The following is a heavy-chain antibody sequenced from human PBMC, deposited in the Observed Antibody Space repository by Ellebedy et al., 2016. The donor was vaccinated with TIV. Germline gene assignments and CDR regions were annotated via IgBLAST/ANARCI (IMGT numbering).Heavy chain of an antibody. V-gene: IGHV2-26*01. CDR2: IFSNDEN. Sequence: SGPTLVKPTETLTLTCTVSGFSLTSGAVGVSWIRQPPGKALEWLAHIFSNDENAYSTSLRSRLTISKDTSKSQVLLTMTNMDPVDTATYYCARIRRGSTSWYEDALDIWGQGTMVTVSS. CDR1: GFSLTSGAVG. J-gene: IGHJ3*02. CDR3: ARIRRGSTSWYEDALDI. D-gene: IGHD6-13*01.